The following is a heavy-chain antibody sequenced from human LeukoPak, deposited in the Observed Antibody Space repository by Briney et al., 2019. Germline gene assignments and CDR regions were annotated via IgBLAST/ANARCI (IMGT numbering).Heavy chain of an antibody. J-gene: IGHJ5*02. CDR3: ARLKMVVPAAIRWFDP. D-gene: IGHD2-2*01. Sequence: SETLSLTCTVSGGSISSYYWSWIRQPPGKGLEWIGYIYYSGSTNYNPSHKSRVTISVDTSKNQFSLKLSSVTAADTAVYYCARLKMVVPAAIRWFDPWGQGTLVTVSS. CDR1: GGSISSYY. CDR2: IYYSGST. V-gene: IGHV4-59*08.